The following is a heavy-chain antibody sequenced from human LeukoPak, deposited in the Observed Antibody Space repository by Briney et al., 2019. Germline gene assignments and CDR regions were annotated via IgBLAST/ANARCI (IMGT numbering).Heavy chain of an antibody. J-gene: IGHJ4*02. CDR2: ISGSGTGT. CDR1: GFTFSTYA. D-gene: IGHD4-11*01. V-gene: IGHV3-23*01. Sequence: GGSLRLSCGVSGFTFSTYAMSWVRQAPGKGLEWVSAISGSGTGTYYADSVQGRFIISRDNSKDTLSLQMNSLRAEDTAVYYCAKAYSNFAANSYYFDYWSQGTLVTVSS. CDR3: AKAYSNFAANSYYFDY.